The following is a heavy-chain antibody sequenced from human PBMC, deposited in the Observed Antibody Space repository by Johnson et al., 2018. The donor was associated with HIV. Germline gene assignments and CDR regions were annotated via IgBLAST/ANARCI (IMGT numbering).Heavy chain of an antibody. D-gene: IGHD6-19*01. CDR3: AREIPQQWLVRRGAFDI. V-gene: IGHV3-23*04. J-gene: IGHJ3*02. CDR1: GFTFSSYA. CDR2: ISGSGGST. Sequence: VQLVESGGGLVQPGGSLRLSCAASGFTFSSYAMSWVRQAPGKGLEWVSAISGSGGSTYYADSVKGRFTISRDNSKNTLYLQMNSLRAEDTAVYYCAREIPQQWLVRRGAFDIWGQGTMVTVSS.